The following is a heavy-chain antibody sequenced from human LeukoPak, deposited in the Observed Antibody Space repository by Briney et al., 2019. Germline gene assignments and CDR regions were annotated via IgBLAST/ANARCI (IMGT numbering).Heavy chain of an antibody. J-gene: IGHJ5*02. CDR2: IGGSGGNT. V-gene: IGHV3-23*01. D-gene: IGHD3-10*01. CDR3: AKAPGGSVSFFYNWFDP. Sequence: PGGSLRLSCAASGFIFSNHAMSWVRQAPGKGLEWVSAIGGSGGNTYYADSVKGRFTISRDNSKDTLDLQMNSLRAEDTAVYYCAKAPGGSVSFFYNWFDPWGQGTLVTVSS. CDR1: GFIFSNHA.